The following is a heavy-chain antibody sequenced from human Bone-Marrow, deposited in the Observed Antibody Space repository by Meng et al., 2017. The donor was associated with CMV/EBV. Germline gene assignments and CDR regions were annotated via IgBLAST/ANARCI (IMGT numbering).Heavy chain of an antibody. CDR2: MNPNSGNT. CDR1: GYTFTSYD. V-gene: IGHV1-8*01. D-gene: IGHD3-3*01. J-gene: IGHJ6*02. Sequence: ASVKVSCKASGYTFTSYDINWVRQATGQGLEWIGWMNPNSGNTGYAQKFQGRVTMTRNTSISTAYMELSSLRSEDTAVYYCARGRDFWSGYYAHGPSHYYYYGMDVWGQGTTVTVSS. CDR3: ARGRDFWSGYYAHGPSHYYYYGMDV.